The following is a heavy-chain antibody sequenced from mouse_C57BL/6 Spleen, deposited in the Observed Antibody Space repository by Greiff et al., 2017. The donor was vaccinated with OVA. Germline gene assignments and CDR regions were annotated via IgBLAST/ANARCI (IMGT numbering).Heavy chain of an antibody. CDR3: ARQLRLDYYAMDY. D-gene: IGHD3-2*02. Sequence: QVQLKESGAELVRPGASVKLSCKASGYTFTDYYINWVKQRPGQGLEWIARIYPGSGNTYYNEKFKGKATLTAEKSSSTAYMQLSSLTSEDSAVYFCARQLRLDYYAMDYWGQGTSVTVSS. CDR2: IYPGSGNT. J-gene: IGHJ4*01. V-gene: IGHV1-76*01. CDR1: GYTFTDYY.